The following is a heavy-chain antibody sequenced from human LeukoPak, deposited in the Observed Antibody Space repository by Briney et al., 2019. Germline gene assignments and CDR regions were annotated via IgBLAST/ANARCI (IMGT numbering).Heavy chain of an antibody. CDR2: ISAYNGNT. V-gene: IGHV1-18*01. CDR3: SIYYDILTGSVRWYYYYGMDV. Sequence: ALVKVSCKASGYTFTSYGISWVRQAPGQGLEWMGWISAYNGNTNYAQKLQGRVTMTTDTSTGTAHMELRSLRSDDTAVYYCSIYYDILTGSVRWYYYYGMDVWGQGTTVTVSS. CDR1: GYTFTSYG. J-gene: IGHJ6*02. D-gene: IGHD3-9*01.